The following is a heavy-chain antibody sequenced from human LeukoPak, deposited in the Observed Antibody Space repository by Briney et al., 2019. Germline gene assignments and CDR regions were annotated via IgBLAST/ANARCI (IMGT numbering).Heavy chain of an antibody. Sequence: GASVKVSCKASGYTFTGYYMHWVRQAPGQGLEWMGRINPNSGGTNYAQKFQGRVTMTRDTSISTAYMELSRLRSDDTALYYCARGDDSSGSPPLDYWGQGTLVTVSS. CDR1: GYTFTGYY. CDR3: ARGDDSSGSPPLDY. CDR2: INPNSGGT. V-gene: IGHV1-2*06. D-gene: IGHD3-22*01. J-gene: IGHJ4*02.